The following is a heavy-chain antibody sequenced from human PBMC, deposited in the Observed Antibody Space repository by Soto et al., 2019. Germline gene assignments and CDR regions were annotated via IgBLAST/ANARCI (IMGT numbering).Heavy chain of an antibody. D-gene: IGHD6-13*01. CDR2: IYYSGDT. CDR1: GVSISHGAYY. V-gene: IGHV4-31*03. Sequence: QVQLQESGPGLVKPSQTLSLTCTVSGVSISHGAYYWSWIRQLPGKGLEWIGYIYYSGDTQYNPSLKSRITVSIDTSKNRFSLKMNSVTAADTAMYFCARVDSASWLDYWGQGTRVTVSS. J-gene: IGHJ4*02. CDR3: ARVDSASWLDY.